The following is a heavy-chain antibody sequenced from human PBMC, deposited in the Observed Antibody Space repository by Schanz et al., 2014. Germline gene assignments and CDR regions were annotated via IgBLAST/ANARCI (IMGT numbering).Heavy chain of an antibody. CDR1: GFSFGTYA. CDR2: ISSSSSTR. D-gene: IGHD1-26*01. Sequence: VHLLESGGGLVQPGGSLRLSCAASGFSFGTYAMNWVRQAPGKGLEWVSYISSSSSTRYYADSVKGRFTISRDNAKNSLYLQMNSLRAEDTAVYYCARSRSGFYFDYWGQGTLVTVSS. CDR3: ARSRSGFYFDY. V-gene: IGHV3-48*01. J-gene: IGHJ4*02.